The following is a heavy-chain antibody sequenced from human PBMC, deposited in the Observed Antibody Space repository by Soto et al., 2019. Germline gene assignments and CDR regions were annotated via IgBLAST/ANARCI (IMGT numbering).Heavy chain of an antibody. CDR1: GFTFSSYA. CDR3: VKGARDCSGGSCYDY. J-gene: IGHJ4*02. V-gene: IGHV3-64D*08. Sequence: GGSLRLSCSASGFTFSSYAMHWVRQAPGKGLEYVSAISSNGGSTYYADSVKGRFTISRDNSKNTLYLQMSSLRAEDTAVYYCVKGARDCSGGSCYDYWGQGTLVTVSS. D-gene: IGHD2-15*01. CDR2: ISSNGGST.